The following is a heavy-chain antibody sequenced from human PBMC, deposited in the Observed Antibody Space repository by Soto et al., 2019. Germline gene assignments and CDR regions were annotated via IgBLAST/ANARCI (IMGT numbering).Heavy chain of an antibody. J-gene: IGHJ6*02. CDR2: ISWDGGST. D-gene: IGHD5-12*01. CDR1: GFTFDDYT. Sequence: GGSLRLSCAASGFTFDDYTMHWVRQAPGKGLEWVSLISWDGGSTYYADSVKGRFTISRDNSKNSLYLQMNSLRTEDTALYYCAKDTPLRRNYYYGMDVWGQGTTVTVSS. CDR3: AKDTPLRRNYYYGMDV. V-gene: IGHV3-43*01.